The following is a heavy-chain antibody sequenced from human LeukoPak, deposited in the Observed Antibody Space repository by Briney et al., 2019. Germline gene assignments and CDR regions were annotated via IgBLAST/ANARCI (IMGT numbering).Heavy chain of an antibody. CDR2: IIPIFGTA. CDR3: ARGYCSSTGCYAVFSY. Sequence: GASVKVSCKASGGTFSSYAISWVRQAPGQGLEWMGRIIPIFGTANYAQKFQGRVTITTDESTSTAYMELSSLRSEDTAVYYCARGYCSSTGCYAVFSYWGQGTLVTVSS. J-gene: IGHJ4*02. D-gene: IGHD2-2*01. V-gene: IGHV1-69*05. CDR1: GGTFSSYA.